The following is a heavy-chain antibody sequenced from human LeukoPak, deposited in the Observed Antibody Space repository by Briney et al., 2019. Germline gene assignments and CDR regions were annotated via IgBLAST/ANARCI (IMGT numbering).Heavy chain of an antibody. J-gene: IGHJ6*03. CDR3: ARDTPRYYYMDV. Sequence: GGSLRLSCAASGFTFSSYSMKWVRQAPGKGLEWVSYISSSGSTIYYADSVKGRFTISRDNAKNSLYLQMNSLRAEDTAVYYCARDTPRYYYMDVWGKGTTVAVSS. CDR2: ISSSGSTI. CDR1: GFTFSSYS. V-gene: IGHV3-48*04.